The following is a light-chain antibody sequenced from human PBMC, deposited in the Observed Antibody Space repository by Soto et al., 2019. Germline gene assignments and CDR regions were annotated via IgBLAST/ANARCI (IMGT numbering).Light chain of an antibody. CDR2: QAS. V-gene: IGKV1-5*03. CDR1: ESLGSW. J-gene: IGKJ1*01. Sequence: DIQMTQSPSTLSASVGDRVTITCRASESLGSWLAWYQQKPGKAPNLLIYQASNLESGVPSRFSGSGSGTEFTLTISSLQPDDFATYYCQQYDFSSQTFGPGPKVEI. CDR3: QQYDFSSQT.